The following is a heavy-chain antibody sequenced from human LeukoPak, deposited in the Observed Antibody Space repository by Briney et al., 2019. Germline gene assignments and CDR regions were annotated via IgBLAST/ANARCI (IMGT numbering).Heavy chain of an antibody. CDR2: ISWDGGST. Sequence: GGSLRLSCAASGFTFDDYAMHCVRQAPGKGLEWVSLISWDGGSTYYADSVKGRFTISRDNSKNSLYLQMNSLRAEDTALYYCAKQASGVSHYYMDVWGKGTTVTVSS. J-gene: IGHJ6*03. CDR3: AKQASGVSHYYMDV. D-gene: IGHD2-8*01. CDR1: GFTFDDYA. V-gene: IGHV3-43D*03.